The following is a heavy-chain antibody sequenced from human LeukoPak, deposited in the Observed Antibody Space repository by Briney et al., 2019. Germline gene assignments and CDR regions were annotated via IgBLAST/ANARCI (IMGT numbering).Heavy chain of an antibody. CDR3: ARVTYVDDMLYQYFDY. CDR2: MYFSGGNT. Sequence: SETLSLTCAVSGVSINYYYWSWIRQPPGKELEWIGNMYFSGGNTNYNPSFKSRVTVSVDTSKNQFFLRLNSVTAADTAVYYCARVTYVDDMLYQYFDYWGQGILVTVSS. V-gene: IGHV4-59*08. J-gene: IGHJ4*02. D-gene: IGHD4-17*01. CDR1: GVSINYYY.